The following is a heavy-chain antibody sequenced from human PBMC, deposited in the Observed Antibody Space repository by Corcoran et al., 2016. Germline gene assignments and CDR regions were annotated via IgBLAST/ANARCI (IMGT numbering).Heavy chain of an antibody. Sequence: QVQLVQSGAEVKKPGASVKVSCKASGYTFTSYYMHWVRQAPGQGLEWMGIINPSGGSTSYAQKFQGRVTITADKSTSTAYMELSSLRSEDTAVYYCARGSGWYWDLDYWGQGTLVTVSS. CDR1: GYTFTSYY. CDR2: INPSGGST. J-gene: IGHJ4*02. D-gene: IGHD6-19*01. V-gene: IGHV1-46*01. CDR3: ARGSGWYWDLDY.